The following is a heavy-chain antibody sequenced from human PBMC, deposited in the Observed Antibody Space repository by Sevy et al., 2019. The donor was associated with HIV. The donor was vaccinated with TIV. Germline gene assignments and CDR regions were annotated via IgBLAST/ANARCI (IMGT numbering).Heavy chain of an antibody. CDR1: RFTFSSYS. V-gene: IGHV3-48*02. D-gene: IGHD3-10*01. J-gene: IGHJ3*02. Sequence: GGSLRLSCAASRFTFSSYSMNWVRQAPGKGLEWVSYITSSSSTIYYADSVKGRFTISRDNAKNSLYLQMNSLRDEDTAVYYCARGLLLWFGESMINDAFDIWGQGTMVTVSS. CDR3: ARGLLLWFGESMINDAFDI. CDR2: ITSSSSTI.